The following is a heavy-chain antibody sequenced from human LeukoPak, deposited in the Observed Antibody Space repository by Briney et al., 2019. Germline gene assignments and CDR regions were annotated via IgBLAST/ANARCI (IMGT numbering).Heavy chain of an antibody. CDR3: ARSPNTYYYDSSGRDAFDI. J-gene: IGHJ3*02. CDR2: INPNSGGT. D-gene: IGHD3-22*01. V-gene: IGHV1-2*02. CDR1: GCTFTGYY. Sequence: ASVKVSCKASGCTFTGYYMHWVRQAPGQGLEWMGWINPNSGGTNYAQKFQGRVTMTRDTSISTAYMELSRLRSDDTAVYYCARSPNTYYYDSSGRDAFDIWGQGTMVTVSS.